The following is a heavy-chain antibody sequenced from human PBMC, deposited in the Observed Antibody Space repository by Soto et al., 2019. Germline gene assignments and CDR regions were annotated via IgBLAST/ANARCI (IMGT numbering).Heavy chain of an antibody. CDR2: INSDGSDT. Sequence: GGSLRLSCSASGFTLSSYWMHWVRQAPWKGLVWVSRINSDGSDTTYADSVKGRFTISRDNAKNTLYLQMNSLRAEDMALYYCARGGSYYYYDYGMDVWGQGTTVTVSS. CDR1: GFTLSSYW. D-gene: IGHD2-15*01. J-gene: IGHJ6*02. CDR3: ARGGSYYYYDYGMDV. V-gene: IGHV3-74*01.